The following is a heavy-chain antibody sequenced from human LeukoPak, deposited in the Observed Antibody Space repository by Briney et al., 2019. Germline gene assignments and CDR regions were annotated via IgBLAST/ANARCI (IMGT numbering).Heavy chain of an antibody. CDR1: GYTFTSYG. D-gene: IGHD3-9*01. V-gene: IGHV1-69*05. CDR3: ARASLNYRNYDILTGYYRRGAFDI. J-gene: IGHJ3*02. Sequence: SVKVSCKASGYTFTSYGISWVRQAPGQGLEWMGRIIPIFGTANYAQKFQGRVTITTDESTSTAYMELSSLRSEDTAVYYCARASLNYRNYDILTGYYRRGAFDIWGQGTMVTVSS. CDR2: IIPIFGTA.